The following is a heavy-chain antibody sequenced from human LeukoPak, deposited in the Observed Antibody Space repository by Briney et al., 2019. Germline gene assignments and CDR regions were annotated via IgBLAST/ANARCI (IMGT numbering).Heavy chain of an antibody. CDR2: VNSDGSGT. Sequence: GGSLGLSCAASGFTFSRYSMHWVRHAPGKGLVWVSHVNSDGSGTDYADSVKGRFTISRDNAKNTLYLQMNSLRVEDTAVYYCVCLGLGGLSLDWGQGTLVTVSS. J-gene: IGHJ4*02. V-gene: IGHV3-74*01. CDR1: GFTFSRYS. CDR3: VCLGLGGLSLD. D-gene: IGHD3-16*01.